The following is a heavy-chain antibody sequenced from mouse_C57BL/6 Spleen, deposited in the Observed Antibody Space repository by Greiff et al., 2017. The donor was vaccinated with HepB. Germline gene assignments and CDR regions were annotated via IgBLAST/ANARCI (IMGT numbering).Heavy chain of an antibody. CDR2: IRSKSNNYAT. D-gene: IGHD2-4*01. CDR3: VRQNDYLFAY. J-gene: IGHJ3*01. V-gene: IGHV10-1*01. CDR1: GFSFNTYA. Sequence: EVMLVESGGGLVQPKGSLKLSCAASGFSFNTYAMNWVRQAPGKGLEWVARIRSKSNNYATYYADSVKDRFTISRDDSESMLYLQMNNLKTEDTAMYYCVRQNDYLFAYWGQGTLVTVSA.